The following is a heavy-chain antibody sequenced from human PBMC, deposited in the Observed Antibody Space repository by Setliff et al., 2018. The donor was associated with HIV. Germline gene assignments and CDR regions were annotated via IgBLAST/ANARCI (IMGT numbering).Heavy chain of an antibody. CDR3: ARDTSDSWRGYYMDV. D-gene: IGHD3-3*01. CDR1: GHSISSSDGYF. Sequence: NPSETLSLTCTVSGHSISSSDGYFWSWIRQHPGKGLEWIGYIYYSGTTYYNPSLNSRITISVDTSKNQFSLKLNSVTAADTAVYYCARDTSDSWRGYYMDVWGNGTTVTVSS. J-gene: IGHJ6*03. CDR2: IYYSGTT. V-gene: IGHV4-31*03.